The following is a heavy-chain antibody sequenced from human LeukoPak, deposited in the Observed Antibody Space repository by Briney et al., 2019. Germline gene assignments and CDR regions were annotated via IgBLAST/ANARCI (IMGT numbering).Heavy chain of an antibody. Sequence: GRSLRLSCAASGFTFSSYSMHWVRQAPGKGLEWVAVLSSDGSNKYYADSVKGRFTISRDNSKNTLSLQMNSLRAEDTAVYYCASSPLRMGRDYWGQGTLVTVSS. CDR2: LSSDGSNK. V-gene: IGHV3-30-3*01. CDR3: ASSPLRMGRDY. J-gene: IGHJ4*02. D-gene: IGHD3-10*01. CDR1: GFTFSSYS.